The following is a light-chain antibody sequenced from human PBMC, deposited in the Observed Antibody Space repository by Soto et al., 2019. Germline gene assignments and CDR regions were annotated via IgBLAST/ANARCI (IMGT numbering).Light chain of an antibody. CDR2: EVN. V-gene: IGLV2-14*01. J-gene: IGLJ3*02. CDR1: SSDVGGYNF. Sequence: QSVPTQPASVSGSPGQSITISCTGTSSDVGGYNFVSWYQQHPGKAPKLMIYEVNNRPSGVSNRFSGSKSGNTASLTISGLQAEDEADYYCSSWTSSTTQVLGGGTQLTVL. CDR3: SSWTSSTTQV.